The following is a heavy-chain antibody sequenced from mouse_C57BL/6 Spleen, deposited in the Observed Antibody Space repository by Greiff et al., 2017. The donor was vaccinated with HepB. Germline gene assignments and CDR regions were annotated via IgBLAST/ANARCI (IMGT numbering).Heavy chain of an antibody. CDR3: ARSLGSTMITTVFDY. Sequence: QVQLQQPGAELVKPGASVKLSCKASGYTFTSYWMQWVKQRPGQGLEWIGEIDPSDSYTNYNQKFKGKATLTVDTSSSPAYMQLSSLTSEDSAVYYCARSLGSTMITTVFDYWGQGTTLTVSS. D-gene: IGHD2-4*01. CDR2: IDPSDSYT. CDR1: GYTFTSYW. V-gene: IGHV1-50*01. J-gene: IGHJ2*01.